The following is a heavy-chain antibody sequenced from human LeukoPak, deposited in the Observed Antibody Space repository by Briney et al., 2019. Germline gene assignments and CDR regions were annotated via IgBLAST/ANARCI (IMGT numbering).Heavy chain of an antibody. Sequence: PETLSLTCAVSGGPFSDYYWTWIRQPPGKGLQWIGEINHSGSTNYDPSLKSRVLISVDTSKNQFSLKVTSVTAADTAVYYCARGFFSLSSPGLPYFDHWGQGALVTVSS. J-gene: IGHJ4*02. D-gene: IGHD5/OR15-5a*01. CDR1: GGPFSDYY. CDR3: ARGFFSLSSPGLPYFDH. V-gene: IGHV4-34*01. CDR2: INHSGST.